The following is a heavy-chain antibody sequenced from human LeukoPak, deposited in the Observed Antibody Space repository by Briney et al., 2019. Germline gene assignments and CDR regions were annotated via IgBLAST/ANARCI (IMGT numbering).Heavy chain of an antibody. D-gene: IGHD2-15*01. CDR2: MNPNSGNT. V-gene: IGHV1-8*01. CDR1: GYTFTSYD. CDR3: AQRGWDCSGGSCYLGPFDP. Sequence: ASVNVSCKASGYTFTSYDINWVRQATGQGLEWMGWMNPNSGNTGYAQKFQGRVTMTRNTSISTAYMELSGLRSEDTAVYYCAQRGWDCSGGSCYLGPFDPWGQGTLVTVSS. J-gene: IGHJ5*02.